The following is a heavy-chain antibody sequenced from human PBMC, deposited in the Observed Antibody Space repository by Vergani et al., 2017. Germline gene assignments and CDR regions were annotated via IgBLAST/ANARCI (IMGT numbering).Heavy chain of an antibody. CDR3: ARVSEMATSGYYFDY. Sequence: QVQLQESGPGLVKPSQTLSLTCTVSGGSISSGSYYWSWIRQPAGKGLEWIGRIYTSGSTNYNPSLKSRVTIAVDTSKNQFSLKLSSVTAADTAVYYCARVSEMATSGYYFDYWGQGTLVTVSS. CDR1: GGSISSGSYY. V-gene: IGHV4-61*02. J-gene: IGHJ4*02. D-gene: IGHD5-24*01. CDR2: IYTSGST.